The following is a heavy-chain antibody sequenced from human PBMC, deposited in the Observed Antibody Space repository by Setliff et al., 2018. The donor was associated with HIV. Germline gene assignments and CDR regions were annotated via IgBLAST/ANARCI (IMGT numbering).Heavy chain of an antibody. CDR3: ARDRQPLSSSGWGSHMDV. Sequence: HPGGSLRLSCAASGFTFSSYDMNWVRQAPGKGLEWVSHISGTDNTIYYADSVKGRFTISRDNSKNTLYLQMGSLRTEDMAVYFCARDRQPLSSSGWGSHMDVWGQGTTVTVSS. J-gene: IGHJ6*02. CDR1: GFTFSSYD. D-gene: IGHD6-19*01. CDR2: ISGTDNTI. V-gene: IGHV3-48*01.